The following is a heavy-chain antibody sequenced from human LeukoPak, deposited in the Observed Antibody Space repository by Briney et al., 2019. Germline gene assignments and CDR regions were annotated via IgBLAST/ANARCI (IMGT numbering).Heavy chain of an antibody. V-gene: IGHV3-23*01. Sequence: GGSLRLSRAASGFTFSSYAMSWVRQAPGKGLEWVSAISGSGGSTYYADSVKGRFTISRDNSKNTLYLQMNSLRAEDTAVYYCARRGYGGDCYSCRTALDYWGQGTLVTVSS. J-gene: IGHJ4*02. CDR3: ARRGYGGDCYSCRTALDY. D-gene: IGHD2-21*02. CDR1: GFTFSSYA. CDR2: ISGSGGST.